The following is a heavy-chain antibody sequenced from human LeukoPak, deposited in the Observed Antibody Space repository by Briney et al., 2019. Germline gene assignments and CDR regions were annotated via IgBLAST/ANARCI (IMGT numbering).Heavy chain of an antibody. V-gene: IGHV4-4*07. J-gene: IGHJ6*03. CDR1: GGSISSYY. CDR3: ARDRFTMVRGVICGYYYYYMDV. CDR2: IYTSGST. D-gene: IGHD3-10*01. Sequence: KSSETLSLTCTVSGGSISSYYWSWIRQPAGKGLEWIGRIYTSGSTNYNPSLKSRVTMSVDTSKNQFSLKLSSVTAADTAVYYCARDRFTMVRGVICGYYYYYMDVWGKGTTVTVSS.